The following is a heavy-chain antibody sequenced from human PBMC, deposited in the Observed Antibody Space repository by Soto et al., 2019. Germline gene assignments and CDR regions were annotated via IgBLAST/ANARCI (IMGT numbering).Heavy chain of an antibody. J-gene: IGHJ6*02. CDR2: IKSKTDGGTT. D-gene: IGHD3-3*01. CDR3: TTDLYDFWSGYHSHYYGMDV. Sequence: PGGSLRLSCAASGFTFSNVWMNRVRQAPGKGLEWVGRIKSKTDGGTTDYAAPVKGRFTISRDDSKNTLYLQMNSLKTEDTAVYYCTTDLYDFWSGYHSHYYGMDVWGQGTTVTVS. V-gene: IGHV3-15*07. CDR1: GFTFSNVW.